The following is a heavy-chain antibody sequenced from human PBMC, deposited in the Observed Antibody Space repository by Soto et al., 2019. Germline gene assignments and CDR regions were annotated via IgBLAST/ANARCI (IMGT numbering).Heavy chain of an antibody. Sequence: ASVKVSCKASGYSFTSYDIGWVRQAPGEGLEWMGWISPYNGHTNYAQDFQGRLTMTKDTSTSTAYMELRSLRSDDTAVYYCARDNGALAFDIWGQGTMVTVSS. J-gene: IGHJ3*02. V-gene: IGHV1-18*01. CDR3: ARDNGALAFDI. CDR1: GYSFTSYD. CDR2: ISPYNGHT. D-gene: IGHD2-8*01.